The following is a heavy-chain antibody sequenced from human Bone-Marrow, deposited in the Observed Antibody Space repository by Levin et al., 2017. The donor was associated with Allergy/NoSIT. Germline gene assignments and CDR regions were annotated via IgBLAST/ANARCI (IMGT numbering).Heavy chain of an antibody. V-gene: IGHV1-69*06. Sequence: GASVKVSCKSSGDIFSTYSISWVRQAPGQGPEWMGTIIPLFGTTNYAQKFQDKVTITADTSTSTTYMELTSLSSEDTAIYYCARGQRDVSYGSAFWGQGTLVSVSS. CDR2: IIPLFGTT. CDR3: ARGQRDVSYGSAF. D-gene: IGHD4-17*01. J-gene: IGHJ4*02. CDR1: GDIFSTYS.